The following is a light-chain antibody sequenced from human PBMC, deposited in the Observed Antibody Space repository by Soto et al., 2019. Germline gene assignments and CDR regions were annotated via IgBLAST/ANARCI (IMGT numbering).Light chain of an antibody. Sequence: EIVLTQSPDTLSLSPGERATLSCRASQSIGSSLAWYQQKPGQAPRLLMYGSYHRATGIPARFSGSGSGTDFTLTIGSLEPEDFAVYYCQQRTNWPDTSGQGTRLEIK. CDR1: QSIGSS. J-gene: IGKJ5*01. CDR2: GSY. CDR3: QQRTNWPDT. V-gene: IGKV3-11*01.